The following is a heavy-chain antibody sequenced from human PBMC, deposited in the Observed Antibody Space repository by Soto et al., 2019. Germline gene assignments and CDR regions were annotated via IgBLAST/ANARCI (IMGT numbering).Heavy chain of an antibody. Sequence: EVQLVESGGDLVQPGGSLRLSCAASGVTFSNYWMHWVRQAPGQGLVWVSRINNDGSNTLYADSVKGRFTISRDTAKNTRYMQMNSLRTEATAVYYFRSDGPHRTLDPWGQGPLVSVSS. CDR2: INNDGSNT. CDR3: RSDGPHRTLDP. CDR1: GVTFSNYW. J-gene: IGHJ5*02. V-gene: IGHV3-74*01.